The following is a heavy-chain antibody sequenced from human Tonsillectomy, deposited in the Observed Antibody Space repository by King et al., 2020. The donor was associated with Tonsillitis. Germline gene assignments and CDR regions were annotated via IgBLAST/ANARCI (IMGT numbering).Heavy chain of an antibody. CDR2: MFYSGSA. D-gene: IGHD3-9*01. CDR3: ARAANDFDWLLSPWFDP. Sequence: QLQESGSRLVMPSQTLSLTCTVSGGSISSGTYSWSWIRQPPGKGLEWIGYMFYSGSAYYNPSFKTRVTLSVDKSKNQFSLKLKSVTAADTAMYYCARAANDFDWLLSPWFDPGGQGTLVTVST. V-gene: IGHV4-30-2*01. CDR1: GGSISSGTYS. J-gene: IGHJ5*01.